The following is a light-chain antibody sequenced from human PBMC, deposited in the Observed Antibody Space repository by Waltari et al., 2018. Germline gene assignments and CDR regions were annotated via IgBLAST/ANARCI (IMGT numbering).Light chain of an antibody. CDR3: CSYAGSSTFVV. Sequence: QSALTQPASVSGSPGQSITISCTGTSSDVGSYNLVSWYQQHPGKAPKLMIYEVSKRPSWVANRFSGSQSGNTASRTISGLQAEDEADYYCCSYAGSSTFVVFGGGTKLTVL. CDR1: SSDVGSYNL. V-gene: IGLV2-23*02. J-gene: IGLJ2*01. CDR2: EVS.